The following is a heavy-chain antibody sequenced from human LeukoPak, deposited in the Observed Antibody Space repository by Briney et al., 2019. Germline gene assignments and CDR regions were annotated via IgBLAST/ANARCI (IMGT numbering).Heavy chain of an antibody. Sequence: PGGSLRLSCAASGFTFSTYWMNWVRQAPGKGLEWEANIKEDGSEKYYVDSVKGRFTISRDNAKNSLYLQMNSLRAEDTAVYYCATSTYYYDSWGQGTLVTVSS. J-gene: IGHJ4*02. CDR3: ATSTYYYDS. CDR2: IKEDGSEK. V-gene: IGHV3-7*05. CDR1: GFTFSTYW.